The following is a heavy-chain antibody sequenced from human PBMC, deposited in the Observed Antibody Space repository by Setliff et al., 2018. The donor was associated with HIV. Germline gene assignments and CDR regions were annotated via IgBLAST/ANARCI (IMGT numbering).Heavy chain of an antibody. CDR1: GDTFTSFA. V-gene: IGHV1-18*01. CDR2: ISAENGDT. D-gene: IGHD6-19*01. Sequence: ASVKVSCKGSGDTFTSFAINWVRQAPGQGLEWLGWISAENGDTNYAQKFQGRVIMTTDTSTSTAYMELKSLRSDDTAVYFCARDRSPTVAGTFGYWGQGTLVTVSS. CDR3: ARDRSPTVAGTFGY. J-gene: IGHJ4*02.